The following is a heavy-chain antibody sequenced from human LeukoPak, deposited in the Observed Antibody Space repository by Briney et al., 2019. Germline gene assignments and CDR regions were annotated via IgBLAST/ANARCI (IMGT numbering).Heavy chain of an antibody. CDR1: GFTFSSYG. V-gene: IGHV3-23*01. CDR2: ISGSGGST. J-gene: IGHJ4*02. Sequence: GGSLRLSCAASGFTFSSYGMSWVRQAPGKGLEWVSAISGSGGSTYYADSMKGRFTISRDNSKNTLYLQMNSLRAEDTAVYYCAKTLGYCSGGSCYSGVIDYWGQGTLVTVSS. D-gene: IGHD2-15*01. CDR3: AKTLGYCSGGSCYSGVIDY.